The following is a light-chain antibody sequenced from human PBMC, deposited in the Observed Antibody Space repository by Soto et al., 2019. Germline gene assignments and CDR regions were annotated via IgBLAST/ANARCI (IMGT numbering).Light chain of an antibody. CDR2: GAS. CDR3: QQYGSSPWT. Sequence: EIVLTQSPGTLSLSPGERATLSCRASQSVSSSYLAWYQQKPGQAPRLLIDGASSRASGIPDRFSGSGSGTDFTLTISRLEPEDFAVYYCQQYGSSPWTLGQGTKGESK. J-gene: IGKJ1*01. V-gene: IGKV3-20*01. CDR1: QSVSSSY.